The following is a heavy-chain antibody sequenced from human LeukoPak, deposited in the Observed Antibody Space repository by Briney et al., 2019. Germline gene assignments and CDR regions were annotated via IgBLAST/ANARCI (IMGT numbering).Heavy chain of an antibody. CDR1: GYTFTGYY. CDR2: INPNSGGT. CDR3: ARAYDILSGYYGH. J-gene: IGHJ4*02. Sequence: ASVKVSCKASGYTFTGYYMHWVRQAPGQGLEWMGWINPNSGGTNYAQKFQGRVTMTRDTSISTAYMELSRLRPDDTAVYYCARAYDILSGYYGHWGQGTLVTVSS. V-gene: IGHV1-2*02. D-gene: IGHD3-9*01.